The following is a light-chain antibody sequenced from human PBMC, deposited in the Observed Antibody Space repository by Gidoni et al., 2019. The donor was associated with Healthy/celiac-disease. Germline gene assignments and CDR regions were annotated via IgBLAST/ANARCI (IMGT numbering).Light chain of an antibody. Sequence: EFVFPQSPGTLSFSPGERATLSCRASQSGSSSYLAWYQQKPGQAPRLLIYGASSRATGIPDRFSGSGSGTDFTLTISRLEPEDFAVYYCQQYGSSPLTFGGGTKVEIK. V-gene: IGKV3-20*01. CDR2: GAS. CDR1: QSGSSSY. J-gene: IGKJ4*01. CDR3: QQYGSSPLT.